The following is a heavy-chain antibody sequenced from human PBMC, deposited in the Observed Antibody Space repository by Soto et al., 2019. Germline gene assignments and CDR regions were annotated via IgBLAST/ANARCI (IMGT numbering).Heavy chain of an antibody. CDR3: AKGGLQWLVTSDFNY. D-gene: IGHD6-19*01. CDR2: ISHDGRNT. CDR1: GFTFSDYA. J-gene: IGHJ4*02. V-gene: IGHV3-30*18. Sequence: VQLVESGGGVVQPGRSLRLYGAASGFTFSDYAMHWVRQAPGKGLEWVAVISHDGRNTHYADSVKGRFTISRDSSKNTVSLEMTSLRAEDTAGYYCAKGGLQWLVTSDFNYWGQGALVTVSS.